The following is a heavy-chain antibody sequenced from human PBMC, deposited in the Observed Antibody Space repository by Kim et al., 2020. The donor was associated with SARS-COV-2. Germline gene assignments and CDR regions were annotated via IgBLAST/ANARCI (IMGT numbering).Heavy chain of an antibody. J-gene: IGHJ6*02. D-gene: IGHD6-19*01. V-gene: IGHV1-69*06. CDR1: GGTFSSYA. CDR2: IIPIFGTA. Sequence: SVKVSCKASGGTFSSYAISWVRQAPGQGLEWMGGIIPIFGTANYAQKFQGRVTITADKSTSTAYMELSSLRSEDTAVYYCARASSSSGSSYYYGMDVWGQGTTVTVSS. CDR3: ARASSSSGSSYYYGMDV.